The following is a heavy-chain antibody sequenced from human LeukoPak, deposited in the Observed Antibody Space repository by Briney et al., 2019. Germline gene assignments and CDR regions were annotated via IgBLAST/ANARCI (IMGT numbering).Heavy chain of an antibody. CDR3: ARDKVVGPTKFDS. Sequence: QSGGSLRLSCAASGFTFSSYSMNWVRQAPGKGLEWVANIKQDGGEIYYVDSVKGRFTISRDNAKNSVYLHMNSLRAKDTAVYYCARDKVVGPTKFDSWGQGTLVTVSS. CDR1: GFTFSSYS. CDR2: IKQDGGEI. V-gene: IGHV3-7*01. D-gene: IGHD1-26*01. J-gene: IGHJ5*01.